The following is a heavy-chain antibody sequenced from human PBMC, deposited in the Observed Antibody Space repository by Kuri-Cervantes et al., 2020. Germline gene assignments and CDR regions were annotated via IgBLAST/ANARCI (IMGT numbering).Heavy chain of an antibody. CDR3: AGGEVIFCFDI. J-gene: IGHJ3*02. CDR2: ISYDGSNK. CDR1: GFTFSSYG. V-gene: IGHV3-30*03. Sequence: GESLKISCAASGFTFSSYGMHWVRQAPGKGLEWAAVISYDGSNKYYADSVKGQFTISRDNSTNTLYLQMNSLRAEDTAVYYCAGGEVIFCFDIWGQGTMVTDSS. D-gene: IGHD3-16*01.